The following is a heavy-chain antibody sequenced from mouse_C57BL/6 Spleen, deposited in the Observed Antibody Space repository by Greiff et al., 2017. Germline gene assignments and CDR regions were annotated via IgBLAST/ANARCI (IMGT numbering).Heavy chain of an antibody. J-gene: IGHJ1*03. D-gene: IGHD2-1*01. CDR1: GYTFTEYT. V-gene: IGHV1-62-2*01. CDR3: ARHGEIYYGNYWYFDV. Sequence: QVQLKESGAELVKPGASVKLSCKASGYTFTEYTIHWVKQRSGQGLEWIGWFYPGSGSIKYNEKFKDKATLTADKSSSTVYMELSRLTSEDSAVYFCARHGEIYYGNYWYFDVWGTGTTVTVSS. CDR2: FYPGSGSI.